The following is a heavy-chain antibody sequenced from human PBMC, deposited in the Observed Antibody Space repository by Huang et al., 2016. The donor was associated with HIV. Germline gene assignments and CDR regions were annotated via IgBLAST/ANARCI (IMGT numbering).Heavy chain of an antibody. D-gene: IGHD3-22*01. V-gene: IGHV3-48*01. Sequence: EVQLVESGGGLAQPGGSLRLSCVASGYTFSTYSRNWVRQAPGKGLEWVSYIRKTSGATSYAESVKGRFTVSRDNVKNSLYLQMNRLRVEDTAMYYCVRDSSSGLQLRYWGQGALVIVS. CDR1: GYTFSTYS. CDR2: IRKTSGAT. CDR3: VRDSSSGLQLRY. J-gene: IGHJ4*02.